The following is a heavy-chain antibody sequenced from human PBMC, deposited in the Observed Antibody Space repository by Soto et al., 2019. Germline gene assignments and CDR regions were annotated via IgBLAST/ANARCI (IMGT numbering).Heavy chain of an antibody. V-gene: IGHV1-3*01. Sequence: ASVKVSCKASGYTFTSYTMHWVRQAPGQRLEWMGWINAANGKTKYSQKFQGRVSITRDTSASTAYMELSSLRSEDTAVYYCARAYCSGGSCGFDYWGQGTLVTVSS. CDR2: INAANGKT. D-gene: IGHD2-15*01. CDR1: GYTFTSYT. J-gene: IGHJ4*02. CDR3: ARAYCSGGSCGFDY.